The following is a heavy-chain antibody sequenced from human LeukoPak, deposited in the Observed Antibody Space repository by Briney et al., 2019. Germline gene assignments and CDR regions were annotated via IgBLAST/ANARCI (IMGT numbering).Heavy chain of an antibody. CDR2: TYYRSKWYN. CDR1: GDSVSSNSAA. CDR3: ARGKQQYSYGMHYFDY. D-gene: IGHD5-18*01. Sequence: SQTLSLTCAISGDSVSSNSAAWNWIRQSPSRGLEWLGRTYYRSKWYNDYAVSVKSRITINPDTSKNQFSLQLNSVTPEDTAVYYCARGKQQYSYGMHYFDYWGQGTLVTVSS. J-gene: IGHJ4*02. V-gene: IGHV6-1*01.